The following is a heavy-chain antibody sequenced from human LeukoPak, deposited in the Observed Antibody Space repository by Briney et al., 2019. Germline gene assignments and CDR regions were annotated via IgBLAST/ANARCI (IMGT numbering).Heavy chain of an antibody. CDR2: IKQDGSQK. D-gene: IGHD2-2*01. J-gene: IGHJ4*02. CDR1: GFTFSGYW. Sequence: GGSLRLSCSASGFTFSGYWMSWVRQAPGKGLEWVANIKQDGSQKYYVDSVKGRFTISRDNAKNSLYLQMNSLRAEDTAVYYCARVDPSAAADYWGQGTLVTVSS. CDR3: ARVDPSAAADY. V-gene: IGHV3-7*01.